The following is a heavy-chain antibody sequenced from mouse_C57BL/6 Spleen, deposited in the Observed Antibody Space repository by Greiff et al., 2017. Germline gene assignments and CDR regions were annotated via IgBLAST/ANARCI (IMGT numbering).Heavy chain of an antibody. D-gene: IGHD4-1*01. CDR3: TRYWGYFDY. V-gene: IGHV1-42*01. J-gene: IGHJ2*01. Sequence: VQLQQSGPELVKPGASVKISCKASGYSFTGYYMNWVKQSPEKSLEWIGEINPSTGGTTYNQKFKAKATLTVDKSSSTAYMQLQSLTSEDSAVYYCTRYWGYFDYWGQGTTLTVST. CDR2: INPSTGGT. CDR1: GYSFTGYY.